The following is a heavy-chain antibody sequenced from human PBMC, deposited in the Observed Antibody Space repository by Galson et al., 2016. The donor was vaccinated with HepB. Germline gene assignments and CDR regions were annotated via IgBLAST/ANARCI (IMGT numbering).Heavy chain of an antibody. CDR1: GFNFNTFG. Sequence: SLRLSCAASGFNFNTFGMHWVRQAPGKGLEWVAAIWHDGSYKYYGDSVKGRFTISRDNSKNTLYVHMNSLRAEDTAVYYCARGLDTDDGFDSWGQGTLVTVSS. J-gene: IGHJ4*02. CDR2: IWHDGSYK. V-gene: IGHV3-33*01. CDR3: ARGLDTDDGFDS. D-gene: IGHD5-18*01.